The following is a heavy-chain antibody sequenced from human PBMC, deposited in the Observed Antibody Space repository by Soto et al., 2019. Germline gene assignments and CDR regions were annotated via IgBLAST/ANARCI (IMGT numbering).Heavy chain of an antibody. CDR3: AHPRGYGVFDAVDI. V-gene: IGHV3-23*01. CDR2: ISNNGDDT. J-gene: IGHJ3*02. Sequence: GGSLRLSCAASGFFFSTYAMNWVRQAPGKGLEWVSAISNNGDDTYYAESVRGRFTISRDNSINTLYLQMSRLRTDDTAVYYCAHPRGYGVFDAVDIWGQGTKVTVSS. CDR1: GFFFSTYA. D-gene: IGHD4-17*01.